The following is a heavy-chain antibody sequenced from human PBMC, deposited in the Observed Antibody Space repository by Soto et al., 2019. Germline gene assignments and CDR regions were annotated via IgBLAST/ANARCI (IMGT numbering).Heavy chain of an antibody. J-gene: IGHJ6*04. CDR3: ARDSIGPAGGRMDV. V-gene: IGHV4-31*03. CDR1: GGSISSGGYY. Sequence: SETLSLTCTVSGGSISSGGYYWSWIRQHPGKGLEWIGYIYYSGSTYYNPSLKSRVTISVDTSKNQFSLKLSSVTAADTAVYYCARDSIGPAGGRMDVWGKGTTVTVSS. CDR2: IYYSGST. D-gene: IGHD6-13*01.